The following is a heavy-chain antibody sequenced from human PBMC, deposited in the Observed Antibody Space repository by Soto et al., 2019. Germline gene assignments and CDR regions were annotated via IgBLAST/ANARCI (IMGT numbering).Heavy chain of an antibody. D-gene: IGHD6-19*01. Sequence: EVQLVESGGGLIQHGGSLRLSCAASGFTVSSNYMSWVRQAPGKGLEWVSVIYSGGSTYYADSVKGRFTISRDNSKNTLYLQMNSLRAEDTAVYYCARVGSGWYGYYFDYWGQGTLVTVSS. CDR1: GFTVSSNY. CDR3: ARVGSGWYGYYFDY. CDR2: IYSGGST. V-gene: IGHV3-53*01. J-gene: IGHJ4*02.